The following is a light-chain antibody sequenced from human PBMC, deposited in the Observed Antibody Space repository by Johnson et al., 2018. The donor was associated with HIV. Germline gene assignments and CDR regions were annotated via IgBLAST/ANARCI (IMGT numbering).Light chain of an antibody. CDR1: SSNIGKNY. Sequence: QSVLTQPPSVSAAPGQKVTISCSGSSSNIGKNYVSWYQHLPGTAPKLLIYDNNKRPSGIPDRFSGSKSGTSATLGITGLQTGDEAAYYCGPWDSSLSTRFLGTGTKVTVL. V-gene: IGLV1-51*01. CDR2: DNN. CDR3: GPWDSSLSTRF. J-gene: IGLJ1*01.